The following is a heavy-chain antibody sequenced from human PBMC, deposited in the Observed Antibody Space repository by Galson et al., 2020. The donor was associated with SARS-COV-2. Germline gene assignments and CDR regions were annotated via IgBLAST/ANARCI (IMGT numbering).Heavy chain of an antibody. V-gene: IGHV4-31*03. Sequence: SETLSLTCTVSGGSISSGGYYWSWIRQHPGKGLEWIGYIYYSGSTYYNPSLKSRVTISVDTSKNQFSLKLSSVTAADTAVYYCARSHLRLSPDYWGQGTLVTVSS. D-gene: IGHD6-25*01. CDR2: IYYSGST. J-gene: IGHJ4*02. CDR3: ARSHLRLSPDY. CDR1: GGSISSGGYY.